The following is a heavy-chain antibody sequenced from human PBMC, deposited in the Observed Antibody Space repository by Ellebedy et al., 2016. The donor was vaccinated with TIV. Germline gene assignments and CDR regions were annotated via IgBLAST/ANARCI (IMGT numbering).Heavy chain of an antibody. D-gene: IGHD5-24*01. CDR3: ARVLDGYSHARPQDV. V-gene: IGHV1-8*01. CDR1: GYTFASYD. J-gene: IGHJ6*02. Sequence: AASVKVSCKASGYTFASYDINWVRQANGQGLEWMGWMNPKSGNTGYAQKFQGRVTMTRNTSISTAFMELSSLRSEDTAVYFCARVLDGYSHARPQDVWGQGTTVTVSS. CDR2: MNPKSGNT.